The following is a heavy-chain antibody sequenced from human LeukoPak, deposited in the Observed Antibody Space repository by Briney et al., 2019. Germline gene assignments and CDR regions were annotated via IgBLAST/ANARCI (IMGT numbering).Heavy chain of an antibody. CDR1: GYTFTDYY. CDR2: INSKSGGT. CDR3: ARSRSGGENWFDP. V-gene: IGHV1-2*06. J-gene: IGHJ5*02. D-gene: IGHD2-15*01. Sequence: ASVKVSCKASGYTFTDYYMHWVRQAPGQGLEWMGRINSKSGGTTYAQNFQGRVTMTRDTSISTAYMELSRLRSDDTAVYYCARSRSGGENWFDPWGRGTLVTVSS.